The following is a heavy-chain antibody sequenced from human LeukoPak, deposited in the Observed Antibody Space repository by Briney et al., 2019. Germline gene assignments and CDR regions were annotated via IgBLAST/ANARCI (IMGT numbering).Heavy chain of an antibody. Sequence: PGGSLRLSCAASGFTFSSYAMSWVRQAPGKGLEWVAVISYDGSNKYYADSVKGRFTISRDNSKNTLYLQMNSLRAEDTAVYYCAKSDEGVAAAGAVGDYWGQGTLVTVSS. D-gene: IGHD6-13*01. V-gene: IGHV3-30*18. J-gene: IGHJ4*02. CDR2: ISYDGSNK. CDR3: AKSDEGVAAAGAVGDY. CDR1: GFTFSSYA.